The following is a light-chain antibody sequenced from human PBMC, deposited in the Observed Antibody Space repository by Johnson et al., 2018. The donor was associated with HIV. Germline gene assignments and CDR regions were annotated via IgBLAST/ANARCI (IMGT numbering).Light chain of an antibody. CDR3: GTWHRSLSAFYV. CDR2: DND. Sequence: QSALTQPPSVSAAPGQKVTISCSGSSSNIGINYVSWFQQLPGTAPKLLIYDNDKRPSGIPDRFSGSKSGTSATLGIPGLQTGDEADYYCGTWHRSLSAFYVFGTGTKVTVL. J-gene: IGLJ1*01. CDR1: SSNIGINY. V-gene: IGLV1-51*01.